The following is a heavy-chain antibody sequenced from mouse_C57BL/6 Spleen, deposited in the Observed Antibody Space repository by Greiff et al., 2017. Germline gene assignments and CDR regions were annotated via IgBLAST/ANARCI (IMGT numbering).Heavy chain of an antibody. J-gene: IGHJ1*03. V-gene: IGHV1-80*01. D-gene: IGHD2-1*01. Sequence: QVQLQQSGAELVKPGASVKISCKASGYAFSSYWMNWVKQRPGKGLEWIGQIYPGDGDTNYNGKFKGKATLTAEKSSSTAYMQLSSLTSEDSAVYFCARKRGYGNYWYFDVWGTGTTVTVSS. CDR3: ARKRGYGNYWYFDV. CDR2: IYPGDGDT. CDR1: GYAFSSYW.